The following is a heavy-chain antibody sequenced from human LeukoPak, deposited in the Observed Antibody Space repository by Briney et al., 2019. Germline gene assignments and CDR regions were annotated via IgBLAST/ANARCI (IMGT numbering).Heavy chain of an antibody. Sequence: GGSLRLSCAASGFTFDDYAMHWVRQAPGKGLEWVAFIRYDGSNKYYADSVKGRFTISRDNSKNTLYLQMNSLRAEDTAVYYCAKDQNVWGSYRYLDYWGQGTLVTVSS. CDR2: IRYDGSNK. J-gene: IGHJ4*02. V-gene: IGHV3-30*02. CDR1: GFTFDDYA. D-gene: IGHD3-16*02. CDR3: AKDQNVWGSYRYLDY.